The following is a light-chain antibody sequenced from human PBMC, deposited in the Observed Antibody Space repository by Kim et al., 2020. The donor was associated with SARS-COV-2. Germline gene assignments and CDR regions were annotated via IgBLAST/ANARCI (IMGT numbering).Light chain of an antibody. CDR1: QSVSSSY. J-gene: IGKJ4*01. CDR3: QQYGSSPLT. Sequence: EIVLTQSPGTLSLSPGERATLSCRASQSVSSSYLAWYQQKPGQAPRLLIYGASSRATGIPDRFSGSGSGTDFILTISRLEPEDFAVYYCQQYGSSPLTFGGGTKLEIK. V-gene: IGKV3-20*01. CDR2: GAS.